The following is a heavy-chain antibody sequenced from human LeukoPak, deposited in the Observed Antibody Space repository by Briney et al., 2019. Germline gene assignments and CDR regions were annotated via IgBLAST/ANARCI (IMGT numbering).Heavy chain of an antibody. CDR2: VSGSGGST. D-gene: IGHD1-26*01. J-gene: IGHJ4*02. Sequence: QPGGSLRLPCAASGFTFSSYAVSWVRQAPGKGLEWVSFVSGSGGSTYYADSVKGRFTLSRDNSKSTLYLHMNSLTAEDTAVYYCAKHNGSYVRGLDYWGQGTLVTVSS. CDR1: GFTFSSYA. V-gene: IGHV3-23*01. CDR3: AKHNGSYVRGLDY.